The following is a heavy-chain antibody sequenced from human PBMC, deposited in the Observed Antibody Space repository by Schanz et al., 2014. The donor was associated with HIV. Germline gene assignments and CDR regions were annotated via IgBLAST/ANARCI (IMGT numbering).Heavy chain of an antibody. CDR1: GFTFSTYG. D-gene: IGHD3-3*01. Sequence: QVQLVESGGGVAQPGRSLRLSCAASGFTFSTYGMHWVRQAPGKGLEWGAVISYDGRNKKFADSVRGRFTISRDNSRNTLYLQMNSLRAEDTAVYNCAKDGRGGDYDFWSGYEYNWFDPWGQGNLVTVSS. CDR3: AKDGRGGDYDFWSGYEYNWFDP. J-gene: IGHJ5*02. V-gene: IGHV3-30*18. CDR2: ISYDGRNK.